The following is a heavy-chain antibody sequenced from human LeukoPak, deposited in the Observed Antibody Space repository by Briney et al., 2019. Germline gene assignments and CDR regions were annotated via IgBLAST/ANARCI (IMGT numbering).Heavy chain of an antibody. V-gene: IGHV4-59*08. CDR3: ASTAYYYDSSGYYADWYFDL. D-gene: IGHD3-22*01. J-gene: IGHJ2*01. Sequence: SETLSLTCTVSGGSISSYYWSWIRQPPGKGLEWIGYIYYGGSTNYNPSLKSRVTISVDTSKNQFSLKLSSVTAADTAVYYCASTAYYYDSSGYYADWYFDLWGRGTLVTVSS. CDR1: GGSISSYY. CDR2: IYYGGST.